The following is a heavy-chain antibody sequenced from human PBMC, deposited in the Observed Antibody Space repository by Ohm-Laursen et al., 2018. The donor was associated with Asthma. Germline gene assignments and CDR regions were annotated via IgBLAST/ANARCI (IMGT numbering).Heavy chain of an antibody. CDR1: GYTFTNYG. V-gene: IGHV1-18*01. CDR2: ISAYYGST. D-gene: IGHD1-26*01. CDR3: VRETEVVGVVSFGY. Sequence: ASVKVSCKASGYTFTNYGFSWVRQAPGQGLEWMEWISAYYGSTHFAQKFQGRVTLTTDTSTTTAYMELRSLRSDDTAVYFCVRETEVVGVVSFGYWGQGTLVTVSS. J-gene: IGHJ4*02.